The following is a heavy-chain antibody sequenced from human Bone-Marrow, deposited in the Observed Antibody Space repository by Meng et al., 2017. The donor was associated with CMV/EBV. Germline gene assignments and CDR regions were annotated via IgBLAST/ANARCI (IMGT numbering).Heavy chain of an antibody. Sequence: GGSLKISCAASGLTFSSYSMNWVRQAPGKGLEWVSSISSSSSYIYYADSVKGRFTISRDNSKYTLYLQMNSLRAEDTAVYYCAKEGDSSFFSYYNCIDVWGQGTTVTFSS. CDR3: AKEGDSSFFSYYNCIDV. D-gene: IGHD6-19*01. CDR1: GLTFSSYS. J-gene: IGHJ6*02. V-gene: IGHV3-21*01. CDR2: ISSSSSYI.